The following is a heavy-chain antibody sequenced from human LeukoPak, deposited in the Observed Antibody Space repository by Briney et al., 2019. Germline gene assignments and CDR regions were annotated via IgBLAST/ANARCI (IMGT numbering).Heavy chain of an antibody. V-gene: IGHV3-23*01. CDR1: GFTFSSYG. Sequence: PGGTLRLSCAASGFTFSSYGMSWVRQAPGKGLEWVSVISGSGDRTYYADSVKGRFTISRDNSKNTLYLQMNSLRAEDTAVYYCAKDVPSEWLRLFYFDYWGQGTLVTVSS. CDR3: AKDVPSEWLRLFYFDY. CDR2: ISGSGDRT. J-gene: IGHJ4*02. D-gene: IGHD5-12*01.